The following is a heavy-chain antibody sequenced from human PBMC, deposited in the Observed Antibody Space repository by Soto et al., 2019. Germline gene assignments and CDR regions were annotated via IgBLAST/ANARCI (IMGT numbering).Heavy chain of an antibody. Sequence: QITLKESGPTLVKPTQTLTLTCTFSGFSLSTSGVGVGWIRQPPGKALEWLAIIYWDDEKRYSPSLKTRLTVTKDTSKTQVVLTMPNVDPVDTATYYCAHRAYFDSGKQFDYWGQGTLVSVSS. D-gene: IGHD3-10*01. CDR2: IYWDDEK. V-gene: IGHV2-5*02. CDR1: GFSLSTSGVG. J-gene: IGHJ4*02. CDR3: AHRAYFDSGKQFDY.